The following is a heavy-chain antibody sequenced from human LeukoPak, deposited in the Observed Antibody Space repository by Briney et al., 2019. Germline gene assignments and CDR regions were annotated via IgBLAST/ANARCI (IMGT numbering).Heavy chain of an antibody. D-gene: IGHD3-16*01. CDR1: GITFSTYS. Sequence: GGSLRLSCVASGITFSTYSMNWVRQAPGKGLEWVSYISSFSGTINYADSVKGRFTISRDNAKNSLYLQMNSLRAEDTAVYYCARDQGGVGYWGQGTLVTVSS. CDR3: ARDQGGVGY. J-gene: IGHJ4*02. CDR2: ISSFSGTI. V-gene: IGHV3-48*01.